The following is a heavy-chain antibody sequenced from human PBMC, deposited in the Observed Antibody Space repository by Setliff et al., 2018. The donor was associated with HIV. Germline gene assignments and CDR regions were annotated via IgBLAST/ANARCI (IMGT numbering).Heavy chain of an antibody. D-gene: IGHD5-12*01. CDR2: ISAYHGNT. CDR3: ASGPYEGITSPDYYFAY. V-gene: IGHV1-18*01. CDR1: GYTFTSYG. J-gene: IGHJ4*02. Sequence: ASVKVSCKASGYTFTSYGITWVRQAPGQGLEWMGWISAYHGNTNYAQKLQGRVTMTTDTSTSTAYMELRSLRSEDTAVYYCASGPYEGITSPDYYFAYWGQGTLVTVSS.